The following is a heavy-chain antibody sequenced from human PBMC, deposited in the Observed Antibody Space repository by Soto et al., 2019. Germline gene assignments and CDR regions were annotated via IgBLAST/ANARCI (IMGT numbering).Heavy chain of an antibody. V-gene: IGHV1-2*02. J-gene: IGHJ5*02. D-gene: IGHD3-3*01. Sequence: ASVKVSCKASGYTFTGYYMHWVRQAPGQGLEWMGWSNPNSGGTNYAQKFQGRVTMTRDTSISTAYMELSRLRSDYTAVYYCARGTLIRSNNWNNWFDPWGQGTLVTVSS. CDR2: SNPNSGGT. CDR1: GYTFTGYY. CDR3: ARGTLIRSNNWNNWFDP.